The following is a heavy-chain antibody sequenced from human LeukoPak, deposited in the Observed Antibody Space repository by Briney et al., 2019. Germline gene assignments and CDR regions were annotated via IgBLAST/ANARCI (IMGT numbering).Heavy chain of an antibody. CDR2: IIPVLDTT. CDR3: ARDFYYENSGYDY. Sequence: ASVKVSCKASGGTFSNYAITWVRQAPGQGLEWVGGIIPVLDTTTYAQKFQGRITITADDSTSTAYMELSGLRSDDTAMYYCARDFYYENSGYDYWGQGTLVTVSS. CDR1: GGTFSNYA. D-gene: IGHD3-22*01. V-gene: IGHV1-69*13. J-gene: IGHJ4*02.